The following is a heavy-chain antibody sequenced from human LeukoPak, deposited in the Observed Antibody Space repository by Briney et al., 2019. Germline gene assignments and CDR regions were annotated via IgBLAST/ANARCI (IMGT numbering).Heavy chain of an antibody. D-gene: IGHD4-4*01. J-gene: IGHJ4*02. CDR2: INHRGVT. CDR1: GGSFSDYH. V-gene: IGHV4-34*01. CDR3: ARTVGRTASLSY. Sequence: SETLSLTCAVYGGSFSDYHWTWVRQPPGKGLEWIGEINHRGVTTYYPSLKSRVTISIDTYRNQFSLTMHSLTAADTAVYYCARTVGRTASLSYWGQGTLVTVSS.